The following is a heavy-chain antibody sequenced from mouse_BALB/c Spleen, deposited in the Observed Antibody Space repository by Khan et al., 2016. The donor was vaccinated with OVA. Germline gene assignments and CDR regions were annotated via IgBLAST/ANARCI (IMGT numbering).Heavy chain of an antibody. D-gene: IGHD3-3*01. CDR1: GYSITSGYG. Sequence: VQLKESGPGLVKPSQSLSLTCTVTGYSITSGYGWNWIRQFPGNKLEWMGYICYSGSTNYNPSLKSRISITRDTSKNQFFLQLNSVTLLAPATLYCARTSRIKYWGQGTTLPVSS. V-gene: IGHV3-1*02. J-gene: IGHJ2*01. CDR2: ICYSGST. CDR3: ARTSRIKY.